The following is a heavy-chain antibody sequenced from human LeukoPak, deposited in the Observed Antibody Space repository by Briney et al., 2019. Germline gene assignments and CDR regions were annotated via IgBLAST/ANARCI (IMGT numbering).Heavy chain of an antibody. J-gene: IGHJ4*02. CDR2: TYYRSNWYI. CDR3: ARGRDVVVVPAADFDY. D-gene: IGHD2-2*01. CDR1: GDTVSRNNIA. Sequence: SQTLSLTCAISGDTVSRNNIAWNWIRQSPSRGLEWLGRTYYRSNWYIDYAVSVESRITITPDTSKNQFSVQLSSVTPEDTAVYDCARGRDVVVVPAADFDYWGQGTLVTVSS. V-gene: IGHV6-1*01.